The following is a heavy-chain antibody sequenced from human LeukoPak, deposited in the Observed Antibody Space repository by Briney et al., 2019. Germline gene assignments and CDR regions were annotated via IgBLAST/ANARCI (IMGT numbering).Heavy chain of an antibody. CDR2: ISAYNGNT. J-gene: IGHJ4*02. Sequence: GASVKVSCKPSDYTFTSYGISWVRQAPGQGLEWMGWISAYNGNTNYAQKLQGRVTMTTDTSTSTAYMELRSLRSDDTAVYYCARETNGDYSFDYWGQGTLVTVSS. V-gene: IGHV1-18*01. CDR3: ARETNGDYSFDY. CDR1: DYTFTSYG. D-gene: IGHD4-17*01.